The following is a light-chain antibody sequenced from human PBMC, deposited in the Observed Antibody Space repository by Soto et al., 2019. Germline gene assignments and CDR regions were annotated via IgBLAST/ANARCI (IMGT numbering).Light chain of an antibody. CDR2: GAS. Sequence: DIQMTQSPSSLSASVGDRVTITCRASQDISSHLAWFQQKPGKAPKSLMFGASNLRSGVPSRFSGSGSGTVFTFTISSLQPDDFATYYCQQYHLCTWTFGQGTKVEI. CDR3: QQYHLCTWT. J-gene: IGKJ1*01. CDR1: QDISSH. V-gene: IGKV1-16*01.